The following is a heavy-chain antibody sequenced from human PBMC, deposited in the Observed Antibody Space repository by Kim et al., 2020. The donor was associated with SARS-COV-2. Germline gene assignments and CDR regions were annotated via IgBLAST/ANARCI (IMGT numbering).Heavy chain of an antibody. CDR1: GGTFSSYA. Sequence: SVKVSCKASGGTFSSYAISWVRQAPGQGLEWRGGIIPIFGTANYAQKFQGRVTITADESTSTAYMELSSLRSEDTAVYYCARASAVYYYDSSGYPMDVWGQGTTVTVSS. J-gene: IGHJ6*02. V-gene: IGHV1-69*13. D-gene: IGHD3-22*01. CDR2: IIPIFGTA. CDR3: ARASAVYYYDSSGYPMDV.